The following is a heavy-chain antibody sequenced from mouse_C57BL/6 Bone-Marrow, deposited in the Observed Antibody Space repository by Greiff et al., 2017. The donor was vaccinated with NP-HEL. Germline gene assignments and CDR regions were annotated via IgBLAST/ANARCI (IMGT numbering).Heavy chain of an antibody. CDR3: TPYYYGSGYAMDY. D-gene: IGHD1-1*01. Sequence: VQLQQSGAELVRPGASVKLSCTASGFTIKDDYMHWVKQRPEQGLEWIGWIDPENGDTEYASKFQGKATITADTSSNTAYLQLSSLTSEDTAVYYCTPYYYGSGYAMDYWGQGTSVTVSS. CDR2: IDPENGDT. V-gene: IGHV14-4*01. J-gene: IGHJ4*01. CDR1: GFTIKDDY.